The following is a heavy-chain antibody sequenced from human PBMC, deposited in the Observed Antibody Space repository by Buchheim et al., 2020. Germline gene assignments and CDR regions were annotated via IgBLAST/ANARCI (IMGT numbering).Heavy chain of an antibody. CDR1: GSTFSSYG. CDR3: AKDGMVIAFDY. CDR2: ISYDGSNK. D-gene: IGHD3-3*01. V-gene: IGHV3-30*18. Sequence: QVQLVESGGGVVQPGRSLRLSCAASGSTFSSYGMHWVRQAPGKGLEWVAVISYDGSNKYYADSVKGRFTISRDNSKNTLYLQMNSLRAEDTAVYYCAKDGMVIAFDYWGQGTL. J-gene: IGHJ4*02.